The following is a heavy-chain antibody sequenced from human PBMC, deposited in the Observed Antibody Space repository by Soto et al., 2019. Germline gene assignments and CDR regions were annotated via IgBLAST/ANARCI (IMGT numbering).Heavy chain of an antibody. CDR1: GGSISSSSYY. J-gene: IGHJ4*02. V-gene: IGHV4-39*02. D-gene: IGHD6-25*01. CDR3: AREYGSAPDY. CDR2: IYYSGST. Sequence: QLQLQESGPGLVKPSETLSLTCTVSGGSISSSSYYWGWIRQPPGKGLEWIGSIYYSGSTFYTPSLRSRVTISVDTLKHQFSLMVSSVPAAETAVYYCAREYGSAPDYWGQGTLVTVSS.